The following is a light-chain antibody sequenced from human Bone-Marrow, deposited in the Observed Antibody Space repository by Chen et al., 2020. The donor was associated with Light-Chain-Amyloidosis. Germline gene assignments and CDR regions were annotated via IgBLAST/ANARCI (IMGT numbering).Light chain of an antibody. CDR2: TIS. Sequence: DIQMTQSPSTMSAFVGDRVTISCRASQDIAAYVAWFQQKPGQVPKRLIYTISALHRGVPSRFGGSGSGTEFTLTISSLQPEDFANYYCLQHQSYPITFGQETRLEIK. J-gene: IGKJ5*01. CDR3: LQHQSYPIT. V-gene: IGKV1-17*03. CDR1: QDIAAY.